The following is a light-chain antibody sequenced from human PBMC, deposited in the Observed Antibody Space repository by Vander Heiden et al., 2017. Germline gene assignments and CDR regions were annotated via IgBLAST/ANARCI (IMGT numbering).Light chain of an antibody. CDR2: DAS. CDR3: QQYDNLPLFT. Sequence: DIQMTQSPPSLSASAGDRVTITCQASQDISNYLNWYQQKPGKAPKLLIYDASNLETGVPSRFSGSGSGTDFTFTISSLQPEDIATYYCQQYDNLPLFTFGPGTKVDIK. V-gene: IGKV1-33*01. J-gene: IGKJ3*01. CDR1: QDISNY.